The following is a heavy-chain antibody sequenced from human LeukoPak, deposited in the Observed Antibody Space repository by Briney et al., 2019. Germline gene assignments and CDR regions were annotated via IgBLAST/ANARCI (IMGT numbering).Heavy chain of an antibody. CDR2: IYSGGST. CDR3: AREVVGITIFGVVDY. V-gene: IGHV3-66*02. J-gene: IGHJ4*02. CDR1: GFTVNSNY. D-gene: IGHD3-3*01. Sequence: GGSLRLSCAASGFTVNSNYMSWVRQAPGKGLEWVSVIYSGGSTYYADSVKGRFTISRDNSKNTLYLQMNSLRAEDTAVYYCAREVVGITIFGVVDYWGQGTLVTVSS.